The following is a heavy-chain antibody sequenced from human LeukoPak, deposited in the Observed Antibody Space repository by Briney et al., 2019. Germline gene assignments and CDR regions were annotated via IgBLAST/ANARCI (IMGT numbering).Heavy chain of an antibody. CDR2: VNHGGDT. V-gene: IGHV4-34*01. D-gene: IGHD2-8*01. CDR3: ARAAWNGGGGFDP. Sequence: SETLSLTCAVYNGSFSGYYWSWIRQSPEKGLEWSGEVNHGGDTNYNPSLRSRGTISLDASKNHFSLKLRSVTAADTAIYNCARAAWNGGGGFDPWGQGTLVTVSS. CDR1: NGSFSGYY. J-gene: IGHJ5*02.